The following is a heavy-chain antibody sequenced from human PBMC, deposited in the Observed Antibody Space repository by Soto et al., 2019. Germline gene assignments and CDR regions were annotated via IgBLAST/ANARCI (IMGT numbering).Heavy chain of an antibody. CDR1: GYTFTSYD. D-gene: IGHD3-10*01. CDR3: ARGRYYGSGNGYYYYYMDV. V-gene: IGHV1-8*01. Sequence: GASVKVSCKASGYTFTSYDINWVRQATGQGLEWMGWMNLNSGNTGYAQKFQGRVTMTRNTSISTAYMELSSLRSEDTAVYYCARGRYYGSGNGYYYYYMDVWGKGTTVTVSS. CDR2: MNLNSGNT. J-gene: IGHJ6*03.